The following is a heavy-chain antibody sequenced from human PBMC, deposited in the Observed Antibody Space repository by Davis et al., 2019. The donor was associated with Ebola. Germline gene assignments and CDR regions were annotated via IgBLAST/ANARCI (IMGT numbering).Heavy chain of an antibody. J-gene: IGHJ6*02. CDR1: GGTFSSYA. CDR2: IIPIFGTT. CDR3: ARGDHGDYYYYGMDV. Sequence: AASVKVSCKASGGTFSSYAISWVRQAPGQGLEWMGGIIPIFGTTNYAQKFQGRVTITADESTSTAYMELSSLRSGDTAVYYCARGDHGDYYYYGMDVWGQGTTVTVSS. V-gene: IGHV1-69*13. D-gene: IGHD4-17*01.